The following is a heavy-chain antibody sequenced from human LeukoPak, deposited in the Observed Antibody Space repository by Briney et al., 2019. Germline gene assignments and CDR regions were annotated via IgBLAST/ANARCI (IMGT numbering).Heavy chain of an antibody. V-gene: IGHV3-30*02. Sequence: PGGCLRLSCAASGFTFSSYGMHWVRQAPGKGLEWVAFIRYDGSNKYYADSVKGRLTISRDNSKNTLYLQMNSLRAEDTAVYYCAKIGYCSSTSCHDFDYWGQGTLVTVSS. CDR1: GFTFSSYG. J-gene: IGHJ4*02. CDR2: IRYDGSNK. D-gene: IGHD2-2*03. CDR3: AKIGYCSSTSCHDFDY.